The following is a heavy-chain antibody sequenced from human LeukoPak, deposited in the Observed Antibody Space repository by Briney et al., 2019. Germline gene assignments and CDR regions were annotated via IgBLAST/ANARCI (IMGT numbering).Heavy chain of an antibody. CDR2: IQSGGRT. V-gene: IGHV3-66*01. Sequence: GGSLILSCAASGFTVSSNYMTWVRQAPGKGLEWVSVIQSGGRTYYADSVKDRFTISRDNSKNTLYLQMDSLRVEDTGVYYCARGARDYYELDCWGQGTLVTVSS. J-gene: IGHJ4*02. CDR3: ARGARDYYELDC. D-gene: IGHD3-22*01. CDR1: GFTVSSNY.